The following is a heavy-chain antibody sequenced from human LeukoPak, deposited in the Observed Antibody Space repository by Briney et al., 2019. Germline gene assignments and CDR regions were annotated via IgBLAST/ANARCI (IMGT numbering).Heavy chain of an antibody. Sequence: ASVKVSCKASGYTLTIHDMYWVRQAPGQGLEWMGIINPSVGSTSYAQKFQGRVTMTRDGSTSTVYMELSSLRSEDTAVYYCARGSGSHPGYWGQGPLVPVSS. CDR3: ARGSGSHPGY. J-gene: IGHJ4*02. D-gene: IGHD1-26*01. V-gene: IGHV1-46*01. CDR2: INPSVGST. CDR1: GYTLTIHD.